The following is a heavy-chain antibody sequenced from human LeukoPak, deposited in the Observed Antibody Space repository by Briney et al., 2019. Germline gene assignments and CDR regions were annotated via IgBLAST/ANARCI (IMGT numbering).Heavy chain of an antibody. CDR3: ARDSARYNDY. J-gene: IGHJ4*02. CDR2: ICFDGTNK. CDR1: GFTFSNYG. V-gene: IGHV3-33*08. D-gene: IGHD1-1*01. Sequence: QTGGSLRLSCAASGFTFSNYGIHWVRQAPGRGLEWVAVICFDGTNKYYADSVKGRFTISRDNAKNSLYLQMNSLRAEGTAVYYCARDSARYNDYWGQGTLVTVSS.